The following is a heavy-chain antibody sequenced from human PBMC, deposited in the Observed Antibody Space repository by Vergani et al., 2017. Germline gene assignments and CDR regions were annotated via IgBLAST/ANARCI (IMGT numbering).Heavy chain of an antibody. CDR1: GFTFSSYS. J-gene: IGHJ4*02. D-gene: IGHD4-17*01. CDR3: AREGHDYGDYRLNY. Sequence: EVQLVESGGGLVKPGGSLRLSCAASGFTFSSYSMNWVRQAPGKGLEWVSSISSSSSYIYYADSVKGRFTISRDNAKNSLYLQMNSLRAEDTAVYYCAREGHDYGDYRLNYWGQGTLVTVSS. V-gene: IGHV3-21*04. CDR2: ISSSSSYI.